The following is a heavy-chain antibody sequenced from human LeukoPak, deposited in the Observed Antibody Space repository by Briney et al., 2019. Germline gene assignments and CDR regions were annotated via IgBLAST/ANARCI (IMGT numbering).Heavy chain of an antibody. CDR1: GGSISSGGYY. D-gene: IGHD3-10*01. Sequence: PSETLSLTCTVSGGSISSGGYYWSWIRQHPGKGLEWIGYIYYSGSTYYNPSLKSRVTISVDTSKNQFSLKLSSVTAADTAVYYRAREYRFGREAWFDPWGQGTLVTVSS. V-gene: IGHV4-31*03. CDR2: IYYSGST. CDR3: AREYRFGREAWFDP. J-gene: IGHJ5*02.